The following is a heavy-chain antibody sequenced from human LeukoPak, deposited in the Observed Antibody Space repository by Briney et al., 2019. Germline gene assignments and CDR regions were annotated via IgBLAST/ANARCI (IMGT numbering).Heavy chain of an antibody. CDR3: ARYCTGAICYSGAFDI. Sequence: SETLSLTCTVSGGSISSGDDYWSWIRQSPGEGLEWIGYIWFSGNAYYNPSLKSRVTISVDTSKTRFSLKLTSVTAADTAVYYCARYCTGAICYSGAFDIWGRGTMVTVSS. J-gene: IGHJ3*02. CDR1: GGSISSGDDY. CDR2: IWFSGNA. V-gene: IGHV4-30-4*01. D-gene: IGHD2-15*01.